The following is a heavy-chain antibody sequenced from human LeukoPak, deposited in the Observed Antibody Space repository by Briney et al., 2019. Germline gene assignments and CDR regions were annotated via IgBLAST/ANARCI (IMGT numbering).Heavy chain of an antibody. CDR2: ISYDGTKT. CDR3: ARDWRGYSGYNY. CDR1: GFSFSGSG. D-gene: IGHD5-12*01. V-gene: IGHV3-30*03. J-gene: IGHJ4*02. Sequence: PGGSLRLSCAASGFSFSGSGMHWVRQAPGKGLEWVALISYDGTKTFYPDSVKGRFTISRDNSRSTLYLEMSGLKTEDTAVYYCARDWRGYSGYNYWGQGTLVTVSS.